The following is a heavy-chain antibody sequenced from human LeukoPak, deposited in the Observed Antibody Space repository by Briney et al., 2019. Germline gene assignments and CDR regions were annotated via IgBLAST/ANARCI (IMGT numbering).Heavy chain of an antibody. Sequence: GGSLRLSCAASGFTFSNYWMQWVRQVPGKGLVWVSRLNGDGTNIIYADSVKGRFTISRDNAENTLYLQMNSLRAEDTALYYCARSQSGVFDVWGQGTMVTVSS. J-gene: IGHJ3*01. D-gene: IGHD2-8*01. CDR1: GFTFSNYW. CDR2: LNGDGTNI. V-gene: IGHV3-74*01. CDR3: ARSQSGVFDV.